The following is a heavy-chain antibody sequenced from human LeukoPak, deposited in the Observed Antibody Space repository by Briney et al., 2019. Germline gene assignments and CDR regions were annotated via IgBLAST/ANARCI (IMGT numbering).Heavy chain of an antibody. Sequence: PGGSLRLSCAASGFTFSSYWMSWVRQAPGKGLEWVSVIYSGGSTYYADSVKGRFTISRDNSKNTLYLQMNSLRAEDTAVYYCAKDARTSHWGQGTLVTVSS. D-gene: IGHD2-2*01. CDR3: AKDARTSH. CDR2: IYSGGST. V-gene: IGHV3-53*01. J-gene: IGHJ4*02. CDR1: GFTFSSYW.